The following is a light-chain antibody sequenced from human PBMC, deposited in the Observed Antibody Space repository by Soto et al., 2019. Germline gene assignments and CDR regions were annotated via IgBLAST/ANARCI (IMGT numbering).Light chain of an antibody. V-gene: IGKV1-5*01. CDR2: DAS. CDR3: HHYNSYPGT. Sequence: DVRMTQSPSTLSASVGDRVTITCRASQSVTSWLAWYQQKPGKAPKVLIYDASSLESGVPSRFSGSGSGTEFTLTISSLHPDDFATYYCHHYNSYPGTFGQGTKVEIK. CDR1: QSVTSW. J-gene: IGKJ1*01.